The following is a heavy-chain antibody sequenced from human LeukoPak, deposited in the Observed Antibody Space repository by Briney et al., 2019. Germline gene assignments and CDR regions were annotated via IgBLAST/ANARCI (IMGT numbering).Heavy chain of an antibody. CDR2: IIPKFDLT. CDR1: GDTFSNFV. V-gene: IGHV1-69*04. J-gene: IGHJ5*02. Sequence: SVKVSCKTSGDTFSNFVISWVRQAPGQGLEWKARIIPKFDLTKIAQKFEGRVTITADTSTSTVYLELSNVRSDDTAIYYCTRDQNVRGVAAGMEGWFDPWGRGTLVTVSS. D-gene: IGHD1-1*01. CDR3: TRDQNVRGVAAGMEGWFDP.